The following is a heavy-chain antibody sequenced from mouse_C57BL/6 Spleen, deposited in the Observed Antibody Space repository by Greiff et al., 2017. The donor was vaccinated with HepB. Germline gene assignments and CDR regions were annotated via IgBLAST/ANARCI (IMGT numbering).Heavy chain of an antibody. CDR1: GYTFTSYW. CDR3: ASVTTVDYYAMDY. D-gene: IGHD1-1*01. Sequence: QVQLQQSGAELAKPGASVKLSCKASGYTFTSYWMHWVKQRPGQGLEWIGYINPSSGYTKYNQKFKDKATLTADKSSSTSYMQLSSLTYEDSAVYYCASVTTVDYYAMDYWGQGTSVTVSS. V-gene: IGHV1-7*01. CDR2: INPSSGYT. J-gene: IGHJ4*01.